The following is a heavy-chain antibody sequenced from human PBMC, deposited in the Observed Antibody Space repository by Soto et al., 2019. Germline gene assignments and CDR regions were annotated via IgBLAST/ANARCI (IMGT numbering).Heavy chain of an antibody. V-gene: IGHV3-23*01. CDR2: ISGSGGST. J-gene: IGHJ3*02. CDR1: GFTFSSYA. Sequence: EVQLLESGGGLVQPGGSLRLSCAASGFTFSSYAMSWVRQAPGKGLEWVSAISGSGGSTYYADSVKGRFTISRDNSKNTLYRLMNSLGAEDRAVYYRAERPHSSGWYLVAFDSWGQGAMVTVSS. CDR3: AERPHSSGWYLVAFDS. D-gene: IGHD6-13*01.